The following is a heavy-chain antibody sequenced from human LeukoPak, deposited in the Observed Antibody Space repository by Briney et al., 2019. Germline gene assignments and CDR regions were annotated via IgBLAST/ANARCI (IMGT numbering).Heavy chain of an antibody. CDR3: ARALLLDSYFDN. CDR2: TKQDGSGK. J-gene: IGHJ4*02. D-gene: IGHD1-20*01. V-gene: IGHV3-7*01. CDR1: GFAFRNFW. Sequence: GGSLRLSCAASGFAFRNFWMSWVRQAPGKGLELVANTKQDGSGKYYVDSVEGRFTVSRDNAKNSLYLQVNSLRAEDTAVYYCARALLLDSYFDNWGQGTLVTVSS.